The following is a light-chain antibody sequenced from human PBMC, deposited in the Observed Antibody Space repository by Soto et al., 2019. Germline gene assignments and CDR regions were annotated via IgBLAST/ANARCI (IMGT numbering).Light chain of an antibody. CDR2: EVS. V-gene: IGLV2-14*01. Sequence: QSALTQPASVSGSPGQSITISCTGTSSDVGGYNYVSWYQQHPGKAPELMIYEVSNRPSGVSNRFSGSKSGNTASLTISGLQAEDEADYYCSSYTSSSTLVVFGGGTKLTVL. J-gene: IGLJ3*02. CDR3: SSYTSSSTLVV. CDR1: SSDVGGYNY.